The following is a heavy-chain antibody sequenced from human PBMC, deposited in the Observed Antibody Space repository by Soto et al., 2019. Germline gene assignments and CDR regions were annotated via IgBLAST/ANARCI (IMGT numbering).Heavy chain of an antibody. V-gene: IGHV1-8*01. CDR3: ALVNPCKYGGIHV. Sequence: ASVKVSCKASGYTFSDFDINWLRQAAGQGPEWMGWMNAKSGDTFSAQRLQGKFNMTWDTSLSTAYMEVGSLTSDDAAIYYCALVNPCKYGGIHVWGQGTT. CDR2: MNAKSGDT. J-gene: IGHJ6*02. D-gene: IGHD2-8*01. CDR1: GYTFSDFD.